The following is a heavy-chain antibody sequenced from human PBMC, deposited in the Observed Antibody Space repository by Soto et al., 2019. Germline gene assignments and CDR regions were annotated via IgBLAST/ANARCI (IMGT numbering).Heavy chain of an antibody. D-gene: IGHD3-9*01. CDR2: MNPNSGNT. CDR1: GYTFTSYD. V-gene: IGHV1-8*01. Sequence: ASVKVSCKASGYTFTSYDINWVRQATGQGLEWMGWMNPNSGNTGYAQKFQGRVTMTRNTSISTAYMELSSLRSEDTAVYYCARDLTYDILTGYPPPDAFDIWGQGTMVTVSS. CDR3: ARDLTYDILTGYPPPDAFDI. J-gene: IGHJ3*02.